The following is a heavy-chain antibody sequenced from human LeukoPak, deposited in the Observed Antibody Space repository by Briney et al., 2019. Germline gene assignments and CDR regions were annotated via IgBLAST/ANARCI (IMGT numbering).Heavy chain of an antibody. V-gene: IGHV3-74*01. CDR3: PRDRAYGFDV. CDR2: INSDGSST. J-gene: IGHJ3*01. Sequence: GGSLRLSCAASGFTFSSYGMHWVRQAPGKGLVWVSRINSDGSSTTYADSVKGRFTVSRDNAKNTMYLQMNSLRAEDTAVYSCPRDRAYGFDVWGQGTMVTVSS. CDR1: GFTFSSYG.